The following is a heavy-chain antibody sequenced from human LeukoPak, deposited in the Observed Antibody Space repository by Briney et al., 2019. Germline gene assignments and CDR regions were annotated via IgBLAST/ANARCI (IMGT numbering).Heavy chain of an antibody. CDR2: INPSGGST. J-gene: IGHJ6*02. Sequence: ASVKVSCKSSGYTFTSYYMHWVRQAPGQGLEWMGMINPSGGSTSYAQKFQGRVTMTRDTSTSTVYMELSSLRSEDTAVYYCAGDRFLLWLRFHYGMDVWGQGTTVTVSS. CDR1: GYTFTSYY. CDR3: AGDRFLLWLRFHYGMDV. V-gene: IGHV1-46*01. D-gene: IGHD5-12*01.